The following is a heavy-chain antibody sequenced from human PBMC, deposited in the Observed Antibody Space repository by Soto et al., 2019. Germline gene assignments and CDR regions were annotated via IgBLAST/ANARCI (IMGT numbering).Heavy chain of an antibody. V-gene: IGHV3-30*18. CDR2: ISYDGSNK. D-gene: IGHD5-12*01. J-gene: IGHJ5*02. CDR3: AKDSRGGYDLMDWFDP. CDR1: GFTFSSYG. Sequence: HPGGSLRLSCAASGFTFSSYGMHWVRQAPGKGLEWVAVISYDGSNKYYADSVKGRFTISRDNSKNTLYLQMNSLRAEDTAVYYCAKDSRGGYDLMDWFDPWGQGTLVTVSS.